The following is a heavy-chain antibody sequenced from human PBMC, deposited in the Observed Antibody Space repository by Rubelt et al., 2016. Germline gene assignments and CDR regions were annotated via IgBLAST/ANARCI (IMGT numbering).Heavy chain of an antibody. CDR1: GFTFSSYG. D-gene: IGHD6-19*01. CDR3: AREGDSSGWLDY. V-gene: IGHV3-30*19. Sequence: QVQLVESGGGVVQPGRSLRLSCAASGFTFSSYGMHWVRQAPGKGQEWVALVSDDGSHKYYADSVKGRFTISRDNSKNTLYLQMNSLRAEDTAVYYCAREGDSSGWLDYWGQGTLVTVSS. CDR2: VSDDGSHK. J-gene: IGHJ4*02.